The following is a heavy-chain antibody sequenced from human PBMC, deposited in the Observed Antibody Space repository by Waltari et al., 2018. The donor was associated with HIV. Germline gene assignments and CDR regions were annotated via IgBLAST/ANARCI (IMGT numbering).Heavy chain of an antibody. CDR2: ISSSSRTI. Sequence: EVQLVESGGGLVQPGGCLRLSCAASGYTFSSHTIIWFRQAPGKGLEWLSYISSSSRTIYYADSVEGRFTVSRDNARNSAYLQMNSLKVEDTAVYYCAREFGTIDNFDYWGQGTLVSVSS. CDR3: AREFGTIDNFDY. CDR1: GYTFSSHT. D-gene: IGHD3-16*01. V-gene: IGHV3-48*01. J-gene: IGHJ4*01.